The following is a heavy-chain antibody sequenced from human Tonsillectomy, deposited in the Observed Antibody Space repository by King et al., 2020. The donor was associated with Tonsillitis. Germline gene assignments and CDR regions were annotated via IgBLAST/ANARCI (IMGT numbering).Heavy chain of an antibody. Sequence: VQLVESGAEVKKPGASVKVSCKASGYTFTSYGISWVRQAPGQGLEWMGWISAYNGNTNYAQKLQGRVTMTTDTSTSTAYMELRSLRSDDTAVSYCARDSLEGGILTDEWFDYWGQGTLVTVSS. CDR2: ISAYNGNT. V-gene: IGHV1-18*01. CDR1: GYTFTSYG. D-gene: IGHD3-9*01. CDR3: ARDSLEGGILTDEWFDY. J-gene: IGHJ4*02.